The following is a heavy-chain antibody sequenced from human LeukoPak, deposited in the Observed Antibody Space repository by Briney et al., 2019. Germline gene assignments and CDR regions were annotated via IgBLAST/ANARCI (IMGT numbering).Heavy chain of an antibody. Sequence: SETLSLTCTVSGGSISSGSYYWSWIRQPAGKGLEWIGRIYTSGSTNYNPSLKSRVTISVDTSKNQFSLKLSSVTAADTAVYYCARDRRSSGYYSDAFDIWGQGTMVTVSS. CDR2: IYTSGST. CDR3: ARDRRSSGYYSDAFDI. J-gene: IGHJ3*02. CDR1: GGSISSGSYY. V-gene: IGHV4-61*02. D-gene: IGHD3-22*01.